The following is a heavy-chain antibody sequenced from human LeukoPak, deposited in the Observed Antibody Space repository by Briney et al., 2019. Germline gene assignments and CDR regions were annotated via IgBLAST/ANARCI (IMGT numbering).Heavy chain of an antibody. D-gene: IGHD3-10*01. V-gene: IGHV1-8*01. J-gene: IGHJ4*02. CDR1: GYTFTSYD. CDR3: ARATMVRGVIIYYFDY. CDR2: MNPNSGNT. Sequence: ASVKVSCKASGYTFTSYDINWVRQATGQGLEWMGWMNPNSGNTGYEKKFQGRVTMTRNTYISTAYMELSSLRSEDTAVYYCARATMVRGVIIYYFDYWGQGALVTVSS.